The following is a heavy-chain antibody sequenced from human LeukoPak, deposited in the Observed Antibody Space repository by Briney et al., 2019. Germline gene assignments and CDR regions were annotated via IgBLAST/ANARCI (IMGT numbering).Heavy chain of an antibody. Sequence: SETLSLTCTVSGGSISSYYWSWIRQPPGKGLEWIGYIYYSGSTNYNPFLKSRVTISVDTSKNQFSLKLSSVTAADTAVYYCARDRWAAAGYYYYYMDVWGKGTTVTVSS. V-gene: IGHV4-59*01. J-gene: IGHJ6*03. CDR2: IYYSGST. CDR1: GGSISSYY. D-gene: IGHD6-13*01. CDR3: ARDRWAAAGYYYYYMDV.